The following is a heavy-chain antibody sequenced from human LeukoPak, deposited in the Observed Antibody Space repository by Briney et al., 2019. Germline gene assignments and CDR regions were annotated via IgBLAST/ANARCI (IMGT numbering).Heavy chain of an antibody. V-gene: IGHV4-59*01. J-gene: IGHJ3*02. D-gene: IGHD3-22*01. CDR1: GPSISIYY. Sequence: PSPSLSPTRTLSGPSISIYYCGWARHPPRKGRGWNGFIFYIGNTNYNPSLKGRVTISVVTSKNQFSLKLSSVTAADTAVYYCARKKQYYDDSSGYAFDIWGQGTMVTVSS. CDR2: IFYIGNT. CDR3: ARKKQYYDDSSGYAFDI.